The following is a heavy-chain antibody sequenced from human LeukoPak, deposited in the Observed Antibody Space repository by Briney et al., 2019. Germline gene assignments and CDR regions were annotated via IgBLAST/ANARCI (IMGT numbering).Heavy chain of an antibody. J-gene: IGHJ4*02. Sequence: ASVKVSCKASGYTFTGYYMHWVRQAPGQGLEWMGWINPNSGGTNYAQKFQGRVTMTRDTSISTAYMELSRLRSDDTAVYYCARSWNEWEVVGYWGQGTLVTVSS. V-gene: IGHV1-2*02. D-gene: IGHD1-1*01. CDR2: INPNSGGT. CDR3: ARSWNEWEVVGY. CDR1: GYTFTGYY.